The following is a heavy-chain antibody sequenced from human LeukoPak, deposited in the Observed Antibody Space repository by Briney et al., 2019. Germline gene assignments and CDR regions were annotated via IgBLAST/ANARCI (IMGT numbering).Heavy chain of an antibody. CDR2: ISWNGGSI. Sequence: GGSLRLSCAAPGFTFDDYAMHWVRRAPGKGLEWVSGISWNGGSIGYADSVKGRFTISRDNAKTSLYLQMNSLRDEDTALYYCGKTGGYSSSWFDFWGQGTLVTVSS. CDR3: GKTGGYSSSWFDF. V-gene: IGHV3-9*01. J-gene: IGHJ4*02. D-gene: IGHD6-13*01. CDR1: GFTFDDYA.